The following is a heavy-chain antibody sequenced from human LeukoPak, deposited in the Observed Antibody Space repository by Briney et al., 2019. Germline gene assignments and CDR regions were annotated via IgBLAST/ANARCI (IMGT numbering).Heavy chain of an antibody. Sequence: GGSLRLSCAASGFTFSTSWMTWVGQAPGKELEWLGNINEDGTIKNYVDSVKGRFTTSRDNAKNSLFLQMLSLRADDTAVYYCARDSGYNAFDIWGLGTMVTVSS. V-gene: IGHV3-7*01. CDR3: ARDSGYNAFDI. CDR1: GFTFSTSW. J-gene: IGHJ3*02. CDR2: INEDGTIK. D-gene: IGHD5-18*01.